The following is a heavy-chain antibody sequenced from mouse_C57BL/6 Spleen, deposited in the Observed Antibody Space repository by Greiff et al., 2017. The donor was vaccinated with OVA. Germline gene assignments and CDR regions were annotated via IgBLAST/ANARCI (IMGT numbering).Heavy chain of an antibody. V-gene: IGHV2-2*01. J-gene: IGHJ3*01. CDR3: ASELGRSSAWFAY. D-gene: IGHD4-1*01. CDR1: GFSLTSYG. Sequence: VQLQQSGPGLVQPSQSLSITCTASGFSLTSYGVHWVRQSPGKGLEWLGVIWSGGSTDYNAAFISSMSISKDNSKSQVFFKMNSLQADDTAIYYCASELGRSSAWFAYWGQGTLVTVSA. CDR2: IWSGGST.